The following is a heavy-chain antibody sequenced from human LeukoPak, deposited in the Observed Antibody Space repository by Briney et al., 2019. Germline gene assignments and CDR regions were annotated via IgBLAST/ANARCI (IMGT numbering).Heavy chain of an antibody. Sequence: ASVKVSCKASGYTFTGYYMHWVRQAPGQGLEWMGWINPNSGGTNYAQKFQGRVTMTRDTSISTAYMELSRLRSDDTAVYYCARDGSTDRGWFDPWGQGTLVTVSS. J-gene: IGHJ5*02. CDR2: INPNSGGT. D-gene: IGHD2-2*01. CDR1: GYTFTGYY. V-gene: IGHV1-2*02. CDR3: ARDGSTDRGWFDP.